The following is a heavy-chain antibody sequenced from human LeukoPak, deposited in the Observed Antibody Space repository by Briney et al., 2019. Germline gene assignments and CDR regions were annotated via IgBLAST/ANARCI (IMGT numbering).Heavy chain of an antibody. CDR2: INPDNGAT. J-gene: IGHJ4*02. V-gene: IGHV1-2*02. D-gene: IGHD5-12*01. CDR3: AGGGWLHPLDF. Sequence: ASVKVSCKASGYTFTGNYLHWVRQAPGQRLEWMGWINPDNGATDYSQKFQARVTVTRDLSTSTSYMELNMLASDDTAIYFCAGGGWLHPLDFWGQGTMVIVSS. CDR1: GYTFTGNY.